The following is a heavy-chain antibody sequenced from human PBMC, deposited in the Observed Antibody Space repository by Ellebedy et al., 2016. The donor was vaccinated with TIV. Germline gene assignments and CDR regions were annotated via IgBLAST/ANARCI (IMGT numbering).Heavy chain of an antibody. D-gene: IGHD2-21*02. Sequence: GGSLRLXXAASGFTVSSNYMSWVRQAPGKGLEWVSVIYSGGSTYYADSVKGRFTISRDNSKNTLYLQVNSLRAEDTAVYYCAREPRGVVTARGTYYYGMDVWGQGTTVTVSS. CDR1: GFTVSSNY. J-gene: IGHJ6*02. CDR2: IYSGGST. CDR3: AREPRGVVTARGTYYYGMDV. V-gene: IGHV3-53*01.